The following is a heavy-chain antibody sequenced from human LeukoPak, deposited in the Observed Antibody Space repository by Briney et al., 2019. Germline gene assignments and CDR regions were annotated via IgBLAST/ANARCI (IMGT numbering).Heavy chain of an antibody. J-gene: IGHJ3*02. Sequence: GRSLRLSCAASGFNFDDYAMHWVRQAPGKGLEWVSGMSWNSGSIGYADSVKGRFTISRDNAKNSLYLQMNSLRAEDTALYYCAKDTYYGSGSYPTDAFDIWGQGTMVTVSS. V-gene: IGHV3-9*01. CDR1: GFNFDDYA. CDR3: AKDTYYGSGSYPTDAFDI. D-gene: IGHD3-10*01. CDR2: MSWNSGSI.